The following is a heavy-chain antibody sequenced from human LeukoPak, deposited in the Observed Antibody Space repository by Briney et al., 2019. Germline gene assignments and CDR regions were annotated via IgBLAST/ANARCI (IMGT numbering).Heavy chain of an antibody. CDR2: IYSDGSST. J-gene: IGHJ4*02. V-gene: IGHV3-74*01. CDR1: GFTFSSYW. Sequence: GGSPRLSCAASGFTFSSYWMHWVRQAPGKGLVWVSRIYSDGSSTSYADSVKGRFTISRDNAKNTLYLQMNSLRAEDTAVYYCAREGDGYNTDYWGQGTLVTVS. CDR3: AREGDGYNTDY. D-gene: IGHD5-24*01.